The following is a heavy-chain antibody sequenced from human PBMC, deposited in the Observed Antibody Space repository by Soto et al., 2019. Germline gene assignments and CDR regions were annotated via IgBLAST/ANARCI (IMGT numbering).Heavy chain of an antibody. D-gene: IGHD3-10*01. CDR1: GYTFSSYD. CDR2: MNPNSGDT. CDR3: ARGLTFTTPLLRGVHPYYYYSMDV. Sequence: QVQLVQSGAEVKKPGASVKVSCKASGYTFSSYDINWVRQATGQGLEWMGWMNPNSGDTNYPQKFQGRVTMTRNTSLTLSYIEPSRLTSEDTAVYYCARGLTFTTPLLRGVHPYYYYSMDVWGEGNTVTVSS. J-gene: IGHJ6*03. V-gene: IGHV1-8*01.